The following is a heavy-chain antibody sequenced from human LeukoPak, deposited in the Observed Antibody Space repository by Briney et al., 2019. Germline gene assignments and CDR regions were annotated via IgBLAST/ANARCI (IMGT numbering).Heavy chain of an antibody. V-gene: IGHV1-2*02. CDR1: GYTFTVYY. CDR3: ARRDSGMDV. CDR2: ISPNSGGT. Sequence: ASVKVSFKASGYTFTVYYMHWVRQAPGQGLEWMGWISPNSGGTNYTQKFQDRVTITRDTSISTAYMELSRLRSDDTALYYCARRDSGMDVWGQGTTVTGSS. J-gene: IGHJ6*02.